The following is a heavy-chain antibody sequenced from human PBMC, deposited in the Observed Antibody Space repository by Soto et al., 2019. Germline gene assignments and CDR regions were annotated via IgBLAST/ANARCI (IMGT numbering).Heavy chain of an antibody. CDR2: IYPGDSDT. Sequence: GESLKISCKTSGYSFSSYWIGWVRQMPGKGLEWMGIIYPGDSDTRYSPSFQGQVTISADKSISTAYLQWSSLKASDTAMYYFACLFNYSAPCEIETLSLLDS. J-gene: IGHJ5*01. D-gene: IGHD2-21*01. V-gene: IGHV5-51*01. CDR1: GYSFSSYW. CDR3: ACLFNYSAPCEIETLSLLDS.